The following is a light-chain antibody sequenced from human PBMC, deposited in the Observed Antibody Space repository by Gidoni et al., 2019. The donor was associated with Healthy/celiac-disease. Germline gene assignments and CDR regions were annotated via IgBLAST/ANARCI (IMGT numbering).Light chain of an antibody. V-gene: IGKV3-15*01. J-gene: IGKJ4*01. CDR3: QQYNNWPPGLT. CDR1: QSVSSN. CDR2: GAS. Sequence: EIVMTQSPATLSVSPGERATLSCRASQSVSSNLAWYQQKPGQAPRLLTYGASTRATGIPARFSGSGSGTEFTLTISSLQSEDFAVYYCQQYNNWPPGLTFGGGTKVEIK.